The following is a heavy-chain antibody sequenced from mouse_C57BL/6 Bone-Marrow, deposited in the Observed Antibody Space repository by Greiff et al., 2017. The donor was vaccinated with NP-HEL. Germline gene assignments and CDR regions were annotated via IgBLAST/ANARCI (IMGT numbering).Heavy chain of an antibody. D-gene: IGHD4-1*01. CDR3: ARDSGGFDY. V-gene: IGHV5-4*01. Sequence: EVQGVESGGGLVKPGGSLKLSCAASGFTFSSYAMSWVRQTPEKRLEWVATISDGGSYTYYPDNVKGRFTISRDKAKNNLYLQMSHLKSEDTAMYYCARDSGGFDYWGQGTTLTVSS. CDR2: ISDGGSYT. CDR1: GFTFSSYA. J-gene: IGHJ2*01.